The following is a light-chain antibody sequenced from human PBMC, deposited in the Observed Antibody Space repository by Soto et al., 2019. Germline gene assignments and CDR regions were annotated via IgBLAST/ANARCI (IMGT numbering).Light chain of an antibody. Sequence: DIQMTQSPSSVSASVGDRVIITCRESRGITSWLAWYQQKQGRAHKLLIYAASSLQSGGPSRFSGSGSGRDFTLTISSLQPEEFATDFCQQTSSFPLTFGGGNKVEIK. V-gene: IGKV1-12*01. CDR1: RGITSW. J-gene: IGKJ4*01. CDR2: AAS. CDR3: QQTSSFPLT.